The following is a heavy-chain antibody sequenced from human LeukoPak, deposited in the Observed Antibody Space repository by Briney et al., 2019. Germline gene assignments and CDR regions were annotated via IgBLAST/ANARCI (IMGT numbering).Heavy chain of an antibody. J-gene: IGHJ6*02. CDR2: ISYDGSNK. CDR1: GFTFSSYG. D-gene: IGHD1-7*01. V-gene: IGHV3-30*18. CDR3: AKETTRGYYSYYGMDV. Sequence: GRSLRLSCAASGFTFSSYGMHWVRQAPGKGLEWVAVISYDGSNKYYADSVKGRFTISRDNSKNTLYLQMNSLRAEDTAVYYCAKETTRGYYSYYGMDVWGQGTTVTVSS.